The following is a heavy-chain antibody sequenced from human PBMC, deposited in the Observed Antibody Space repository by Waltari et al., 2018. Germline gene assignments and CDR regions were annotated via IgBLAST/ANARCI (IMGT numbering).Heavy chain of an antibody. CDR2: ISGSGGST. D-gene: IGHD3-22*01. J-gene: IGHJ4*02. CDR3: ANLYDSSGYSPLYFDY. CDR1: GFTVSSYA. V-gene: IGHV3-23*01. Sequence: EVQLLESGGGLVQPGGSLRLSCVASGFTVSSYAMSWVRQAPGKGLEWVSAISGSGGSTYYADSVKGRFTISRDNSKNTLYLQMNSLRAEDTAVYYCANLYDSSGYSPLYFDYWGQGTLVTVSS.